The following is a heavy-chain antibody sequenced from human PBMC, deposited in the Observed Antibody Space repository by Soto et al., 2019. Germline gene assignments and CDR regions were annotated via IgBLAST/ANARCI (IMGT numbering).Heavy chain of an antibody. V-gene: IGHV1-2*02. D-gene: IGHD3-9*01. CDR3: ARENLSWFSRASDLEY. Sequence: ASVKVSCKASGYTFTGYYMHWVRQAPGQGLEWMGWINPNSGGTNYAQKFQGRVTMTRDTSISTAYMELSRLRSDDTAVYYCARENLSWFSRASDLEYWGQGTLVTASS. CDR2: INPNSGGT. CDR1: GYTFTGYY. J-gene: IGHJ4*02.